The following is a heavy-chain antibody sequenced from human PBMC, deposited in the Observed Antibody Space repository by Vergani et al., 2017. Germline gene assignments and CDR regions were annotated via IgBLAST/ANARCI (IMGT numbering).Heavy chain of an antibody. V-gene: IGHV3-23*01. J-gene: IGHJ4*02. CDR2: ISGSGGST. CDR3: AKSSYYYDSSGYYF. Sequence: EVQLLESGGGLVQPGGSLRLSCAASGFTFSSYAMSWVRQAPGKGLEWVSAISGSGGSTYYADSVKGRFTISRDNSKNTLYLQMNRLRAEDTAVYYCAKSSYYYDSSGYYFWGQGTLVTVSS. CDR1: GFTFSSYA. D-gene: IGHD3-22*01.